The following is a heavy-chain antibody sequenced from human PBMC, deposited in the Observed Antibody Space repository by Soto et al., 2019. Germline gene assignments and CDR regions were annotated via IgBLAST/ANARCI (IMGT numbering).Heavy chain of an antibody. D-gene: IGHD6-19*01. CDR2: ISYDGSNK. CDR1: GFTFSSYA. J-gene: IGHJ6*02. Sequence: PGGSLRLSCAASGFTFSSYAMHWVRQAPGKGLEWVAVISYDGSNKYYADSVKGRFTISRDNSKNTLYLQMNSLRAEDTAVYYCARVRSGWYSYYGMDVWGQGTTVTV. CDR3: ARVRSGWYSYYGMDV. V-gene: IGHV3-30-3*01.